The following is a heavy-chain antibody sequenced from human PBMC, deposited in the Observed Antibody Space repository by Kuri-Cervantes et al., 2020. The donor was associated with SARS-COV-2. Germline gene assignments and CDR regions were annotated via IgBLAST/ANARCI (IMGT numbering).Heavy chain of an antibody. Sequence: GESLKISCAASGFTFSSYSMNWVRQAPGKGLEWVSSISDSSIYIYYADSMKGRFSISRDNAKKSLYLQMNSLRAEDTAVYYCARGRFYSGHINFDFWGQGALVTVSS. D-gene: IGHD6-19*01. CDR2: ISDSSIYI. CDR1: GFTFSSYS. V-gene: IGHV3-21*01. J-gene: IGHJ4*02. CDR3: ARGRFYSGHINFDF.